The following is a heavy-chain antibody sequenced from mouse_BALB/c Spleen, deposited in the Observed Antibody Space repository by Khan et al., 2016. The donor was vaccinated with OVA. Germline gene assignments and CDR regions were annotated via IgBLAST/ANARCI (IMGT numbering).Heavy chain of an antibody. D-gene: IGHD2-14*01. J-gene: IGHJ4*01. CDR1: GYSITSDYA. Sequence: EVQLQESGPGLVKPSQSLSLTCTVTGYSITSDYAWNWIRQFPGNKLEWMGYISSTGGPSYNPSLKSRISITRDTSTNPFFLQLKSVTTGDTATYYGARCLYCRYGYALDCWGQGTSVTDSS. CDR3: ARCLYCRYGYALDC. V-gene: IGHV3-2*02. CDR2: ISSTGGP.